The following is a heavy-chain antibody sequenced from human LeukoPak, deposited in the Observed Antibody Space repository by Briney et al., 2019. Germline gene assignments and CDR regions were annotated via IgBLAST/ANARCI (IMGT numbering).Heavy chain of an antibody. V-gene: IGHV3-21*01. Sequence: GGSLRLSCAASGFTFSSYSMNWVRQAPGKGLEWVSSISSSSSYIYYADSVKGRFTISRDNDKNSLYLQMNSLRAEDTAVYYCARVSSLAVAGFFDYWGQGILVTVSS. CDR1: GFTFSSYS. CDR3: ARVSSLAVAGFFDY. CDR2: ISSSSSYI. J-gene: IGHJ4*02. D-gene: IGHD6-19*01.